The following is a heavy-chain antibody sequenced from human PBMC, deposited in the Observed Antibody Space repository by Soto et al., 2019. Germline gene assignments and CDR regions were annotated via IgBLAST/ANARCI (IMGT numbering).Heavy chain of an antibody. CDR3: GREGVIRNWFDP. Sequence: EVQLVESGGGLVQPGGSLRLSCAASGFTFSSYSMNWVRQAPGKGLEWVSYISSSSSTIYYADSVKGRFTISRENAKNSLYLQINRLRDEDTAVYYCGREGVIRNWFDPWGQGTLVTVSS. CDR2: ISSSSSTI. D-gene: IGHD3-16*02. V-gene: IGHV3-48*02. J-gene: IGHJ5*02. CDR1: GFTFSSYS.